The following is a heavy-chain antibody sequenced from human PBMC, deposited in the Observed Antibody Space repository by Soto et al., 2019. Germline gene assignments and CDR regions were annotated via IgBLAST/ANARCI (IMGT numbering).Heavy chain of an antibody. D-gene: IGHD3-3*01. CDR2: ISGSGGST. V-gene: IGHV3-23*01. Sequence: EVQLLESGGGLVQPGGSLRLSCAASGFTFSSYAMSWVRQAPGKGLEWVSAISGSGGSTYYADSVKGRFTISRDNSKNTLYLQMNSLRAEDTAVYYCAKVKYDFWSGYYTHPLDYWCQGPLVTVSS. CDR1: GFTFSSYA. J-gene: IGHJ4*02. CDR3: AKVKYDFWSGYYTHPLDY.